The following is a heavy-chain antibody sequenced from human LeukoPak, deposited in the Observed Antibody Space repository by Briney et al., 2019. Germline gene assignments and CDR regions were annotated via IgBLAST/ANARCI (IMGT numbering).Heavy chain of an antibody. Sequence: PGGYLRLSCAASGFTFSSYGMHWVRQAPGKGLEWVAFIRYDGSNKYYADSVKGRFTISRDNSKNTLYLQMNSLRAEDTAVYYCAKVPLGAAVEYYWGQGTLVTVSS. J-gene: IGHJ4*02. V-gene: IGHV3-30*02. CDR1: GFTFSSYG. CDR2: IRYDGSNK. CDR3: AKVPLGAAVEYY. D-gene: IGHD6-13*01.